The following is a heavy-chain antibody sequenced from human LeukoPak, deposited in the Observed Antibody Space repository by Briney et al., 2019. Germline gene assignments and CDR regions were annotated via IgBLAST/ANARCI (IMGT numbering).Heavy chain of an antibody. CDR3: ARDRCSGGSCYSVGPWFDP. Sequence: SETLSLTCTVSGGSISSGGYYWSWIRQHPGKGLEWIGYIYYSGSTNYNPSLKSRVTISVDTSKNQFSLKLSSVTAADTAVCYCARDRCSGGSCYSVGPWFDPWGQGTLVTVSS. CDR2: IYYSGST. V-gene: IGHV4-61*08. J-gene: IGHJ5*02. D-gene: IGHD2-15*01. CDR1: GGSISSGGYY.